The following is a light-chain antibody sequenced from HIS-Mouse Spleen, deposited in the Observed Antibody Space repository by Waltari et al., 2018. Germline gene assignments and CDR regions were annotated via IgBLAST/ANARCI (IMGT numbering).Light chain of an antibody. Sequence: NFMLTQPHSVSESPGKTVTISCTRSSGRISSNHVQWYQQRPGSAPTTVIYEDNQRPSGVPDRFSGSIDSSSNSASLTISGLKTEDEADYYCQSYDSSNVVFGGGTKLTVL. J-gene: IGLJ2*01. CDR1: SGRISSNH. CDR3: QSYDSSNVV. CDR2: EDN. V-gene: IGLV6-57*04.